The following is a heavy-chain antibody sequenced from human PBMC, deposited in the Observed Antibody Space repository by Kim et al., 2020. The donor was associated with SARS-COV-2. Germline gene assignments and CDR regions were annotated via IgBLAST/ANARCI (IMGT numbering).Heavy chain of an antibody. CDR3: ARDTDTAMDTDYFDY. Sequence: SETLSLTCTVSGGSISSSSYYWGWIRQPPGKGLEWIGSIYYSGSTYYNPSLKSRVTISVDTSKNQFSLKLSSVTAADTAVYYCARDTDTAMDTDYFDYWGQGTLVTVSS. CDR2: IYYSGST. J-gene: IGHJ4*02. V-gene: IGHV4-39*02. D-gene: IGHD5-18*01. CDR1: GGSISSSSYY.